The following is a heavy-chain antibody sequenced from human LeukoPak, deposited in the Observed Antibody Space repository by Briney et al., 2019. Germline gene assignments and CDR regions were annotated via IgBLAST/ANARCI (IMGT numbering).Heavy chain of an antibody. Sequence: SGGSLRLSCAASGFTVSSNFMSWVRQAPGKGLEWVAKIKPDGSEKDHVDSVKGRFTISRDNAKNSLYLQLNSLRAEDTAVYYCARSRFYFDYWGQGTLVTVSS. CDR3: ARSRFYFDY. CDR2: IKPDGSEK. J-gene: IGHJ4*02. V-gene: IGHV3-7*01. CDR1: GFTVSSNF.